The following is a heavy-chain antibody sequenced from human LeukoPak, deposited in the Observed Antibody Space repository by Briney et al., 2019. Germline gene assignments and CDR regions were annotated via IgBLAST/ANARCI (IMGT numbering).Heavy chain of an antibody. J-gene: IGHJ4*02. CDR3: ARDAPYYYGSGSWYYFDY. Sequence: GGSLRLSCAASGFTFSSYAMHWVRQAPGKGLEWVAVISYDGSNKYYADSVKGRFTISRDNSKNTLYLQMNSLRAEDTAVYYCARDAPYYYGSGSWYYFDYWGQGTLVTVSS. D-gene: IGHD3-10*01. CDR2: ISYDGSNK. CDR1: GFTFSSYA. V-gene: IGHV3-30-3*01.